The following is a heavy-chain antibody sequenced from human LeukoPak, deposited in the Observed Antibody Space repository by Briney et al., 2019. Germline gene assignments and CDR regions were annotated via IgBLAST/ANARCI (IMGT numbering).Heavy chain of an antibody. CDR3: ARVGDSSGYYFVDY. D-gene: IGHD3-22*01. Sequence: SETLSLTCAVYGGSFSGYYWSWIRQPPGKGLEWIGEINHSGSTNYNPSLKSRATMSVDTSKNQFSLKLSSVTAADTAVYYCARVGDSSGYYFVDYWGQGTLVTVSS. CDR2: INHSGST. CDR1: GGSFSGYY. J-gene: IGHJ4*02. V-gene: IGHV4-34*01.